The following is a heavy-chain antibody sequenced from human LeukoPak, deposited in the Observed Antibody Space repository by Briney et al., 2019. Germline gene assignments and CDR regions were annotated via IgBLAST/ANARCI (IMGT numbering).Heavy chain of an antibody. CDR1: GYTFTGYY. CDR3: ARSKGIRVIDY. J-gene: IGHJ4*02. CDR2: INPNGGGT. V-gene: IGHV1-46*01. D-gene: IGHD3-16*02. Sequence: GASVKVSCKASGYTFTGYYIHWVRQAPGQGLEWMGMINPNGGGTNYAQKFQDRVIMASDTSTSTVYMEVSSLTSEDMAMYYCARSKGIRVIDYWGQGTLVTVSS.